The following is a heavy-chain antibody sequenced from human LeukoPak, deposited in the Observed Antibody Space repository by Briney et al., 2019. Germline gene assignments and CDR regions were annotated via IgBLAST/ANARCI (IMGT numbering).Heavy chain of an antibody. CDR1: GYTSTSYA. D-gene: IGHD3-10*01. V-gene: IGHV1-3*01. CDR2: INAGNGNT. J-gene: IGHJ4*02. Sequence: ASVKVSCKASGYTSTSYAMHWVRQAPGQRLEWMGRINAGNGNTKYSQKFQGRVTITRDTSASTAYMELSSLRSEDTAVYYCARNVGSGSYSLGYFDYWGQGTLVTVSS. CDR3: ARNVGSGSYSLGYFDY.